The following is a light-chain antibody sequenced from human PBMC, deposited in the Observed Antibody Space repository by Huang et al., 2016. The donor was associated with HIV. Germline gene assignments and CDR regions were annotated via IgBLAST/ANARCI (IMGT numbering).Light chain of an antibody. Sequence: DVQMTQPPPSVSASVGDRVTITCRASQSIRNDLNWYQQRPGEAPKLLIYAASSLESRVPSRVSGGGSGTDFALTISSLQPEDFSTYYCHQSYNTPWTFGGGTKVESK. CDR3: HQSYNTPWT. CDR2: AAS. V-gene: IGKV1-39*01. CDR1: QSIRND. J-gene: IGKJ1*01.